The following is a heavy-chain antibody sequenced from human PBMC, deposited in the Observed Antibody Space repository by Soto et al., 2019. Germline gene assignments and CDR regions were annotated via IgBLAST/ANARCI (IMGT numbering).Heavy chain of an antibody. D-gene: IGHD3-22*01. Sequence: SATLSHTCPVSGGSLRSYYWSWLRQPPGKGLEWIGYIYYSGTAYYNPSLKRRVSISLDPSKNQFSLKLSSVTAADAALYYCARTDSVGYYPYLGQGIRVTVS. CDR2: IYYSGTA. V-gene: IGHV4-59*08. CDR3: ARTDSVGYYPY. CDR1: GGSLRSYY. J-gene: IGHJ4*02.